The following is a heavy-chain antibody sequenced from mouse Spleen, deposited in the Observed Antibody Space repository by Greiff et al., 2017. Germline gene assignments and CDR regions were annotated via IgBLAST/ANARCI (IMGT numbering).Heavy chain of an antibody. J-gene: IGHJ4*01. CDR2: IYPGNSDT. V-gene: IGHV1-5*01. D-gene: IGHD1-1*01. CDR1: GYSFTSYW. CDR3: TRSDYYGSSWDAMDY. Sequence: EVQLQQSGTVLARPGASVKMSCKASGYSFTSYWMHWVKQRPGQGLEWIGAIYPGNSDTSYNQKFKGKAKLTAVTSASTAYMELSSLTNEDSAVYYCTRSDYYGSSWDAMDYWGQGTSVTVSS.